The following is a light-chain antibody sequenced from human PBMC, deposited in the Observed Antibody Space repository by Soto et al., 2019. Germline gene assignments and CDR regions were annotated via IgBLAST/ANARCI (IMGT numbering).Light chain of an antibody. CDR1: QSVANY. Sequence: IVVIQSPATLSLSPGERATLSCRASQSVANYLAWYQQKPGQAPRLLLYDTSNRATDIPARFSGSGSGTDFTLTISSLEPEDFAIYYCQQRANWPGTFGQGTKVEVK. CDR3: QQRANWPGT. V-gene: IGKV3-11*01. J-gene: IGKJ1*01. CDR2: DTS.